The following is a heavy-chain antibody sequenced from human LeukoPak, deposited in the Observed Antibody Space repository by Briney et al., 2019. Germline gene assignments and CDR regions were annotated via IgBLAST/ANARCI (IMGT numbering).Heavy chain of an antibody. V-gene: IGHV1-8*03. Sequence: ASVKVSCKASGYTFTSYDINWVRQATGQGLEWMGWMNPNSGNTGYAQKFQGRVTITRNTSISTAYMELSSLRSEDTAVYYCARAQYYDFWSGYYLYYYYYYMDVWGKGTTVTVSS. CDR1: GYTFTSYD. CDR2: MNPNSGNT. D-gene: IGHD3-3*01. CDR3: ARAQYYDFWSGYYLYYYYYYMDV. J-gene: IGHJ6*03.